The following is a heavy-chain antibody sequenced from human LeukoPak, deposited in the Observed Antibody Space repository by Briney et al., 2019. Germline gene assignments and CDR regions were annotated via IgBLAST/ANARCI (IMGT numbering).Heavy chain of an antibody. V-gene: IGHV3-74*01. CDR3: APTTSRPIDY. Sequence: HTGGSLRLSCAPSGFTFSSYWMHWVRQAPGKGLVWVSRINSDGSSTSYADSVKGRFTISRDNARNTLYLQMNSLRAEDTAVYYCAPTTSRPIDYWGQGTLVTVSS. D-gene: IGHD1-1*01. CDR1: GFTFSSYW. CDR2: INSDGSST. J-gene: IGHJ4*02.